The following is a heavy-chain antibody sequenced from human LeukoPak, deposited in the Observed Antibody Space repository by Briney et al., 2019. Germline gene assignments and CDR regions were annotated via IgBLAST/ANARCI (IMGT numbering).Heavy chain of an antibody. CDR3: ARGTYYYGSGRNYYMDV. CDR1: GGSFSGYY. CDR2: INHSGSI. D-gene: IGHD3-10*01. J-gene: IGHJ6*03. V-gene: IGHV4-34*01. Sequence: PSETLSLTCAVYGGSFSGYYWSWIRQPPGKGLEWIGEINHSGSINSNPSLKSRVTISVDTSKNQFSLKLSSVTAADTAVYYCARGTYYYGSGRNYYMDVWGKGTTVTVSS.